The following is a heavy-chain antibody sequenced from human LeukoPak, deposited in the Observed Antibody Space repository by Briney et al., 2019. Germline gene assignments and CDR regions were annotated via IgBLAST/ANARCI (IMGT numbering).Heavy chain of an antibody. CDR1: GFTLSGSV. CDR3: TRIVGATLTDDPFDI. CDR2: IRTKTDNYVT. D-gene: IGHD1-26*01. J-gene: IGHJ3*02. Sequence: GGSLRLSCAASGFTLSGSVIHWVRQASGKGLERVGRIRTKTDNYVTAYAASVRGRFTISRDDSKNTAYLQMNSLKTEDTAVYYCTRIVGATLTDDPFDIWGQGTMVTVSS. V-gene: IGHV3-73*01.